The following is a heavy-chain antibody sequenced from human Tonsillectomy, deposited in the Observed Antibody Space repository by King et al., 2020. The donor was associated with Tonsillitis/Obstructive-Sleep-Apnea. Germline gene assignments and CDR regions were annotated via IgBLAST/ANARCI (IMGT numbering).Heavy chain of an antibody. J-gene: IGHJ4*02. V-gene: IGHV3-21*01. CDR1: GFTFSSYS. Sequence: EVQLVEFGGGLVKPGGSLRLSCAASGFTFSSYSMNWVRQAPGKGLEWVSSISSSSSYIYYADSVKGRFTISRDNAKNSLYLQMNSLRAEDTAVYYCARGSGDGYNSYDYWGQGTLVTVSS. D-gene: IGHD5-24*01. CDR2: ISSSSSYI. CDR3: ARGSGDGYNSYDY.